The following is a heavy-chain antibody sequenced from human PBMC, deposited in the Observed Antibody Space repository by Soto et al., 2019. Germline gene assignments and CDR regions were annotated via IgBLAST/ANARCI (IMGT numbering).Heavy chain of an antibody. V-gene: IGHV1-69*13. J-gene: IGHJ6*02. Sequence: GASVKVSCKASGGTFSSYAISWVRQAPGQGLEWMGGIIPIFGTANYAQKLQGRVTITADESTSTAYMELSSLRSEDTAVYYCARSDTAMVLRYYYYYGMDVWGQGTTVTVSS. CDR3: ARSDTAMVLRYYYYYGMDV. CDR1: GGTFSSYA. D-gene: IGHD5-18*01. CDR2: IIPIFGTA.